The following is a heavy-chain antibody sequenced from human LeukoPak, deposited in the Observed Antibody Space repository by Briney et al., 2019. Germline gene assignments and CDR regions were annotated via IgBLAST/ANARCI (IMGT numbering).Heavy chain of an antibody. CDR2: INPNSGGT. J-gene: IGHJ5*02. CDR1: GYTFTGYY. Sequence: ASVKVSCKASGYTFTGYYMHWVRQAPGQGLGWMGWINPNSGGTNYAQKFQGRVTMTRDTSISTAYMELSRLRSDDTAVYYCARGRMVRGVQNWFDPWGQGTLVTVSS. CDR3: ARGRMVRGVQNWFDP. V-gene: IGHV1-2*02. D-gene: IGHD3-10*01.